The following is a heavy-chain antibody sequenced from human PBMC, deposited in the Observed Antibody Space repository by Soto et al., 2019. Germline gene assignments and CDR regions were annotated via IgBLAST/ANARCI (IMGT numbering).Heavy chain of an antibody. J-gene: IGHJ3*01. CDR2: IYWNDDK. D-gene: IGHD3-9*01. CDR3: ANSVPTERYFDWFDAFDV. CDR1: GFSLRTSGVG. Sequence: QITLKESGPTLVKPTQTLTLTCTFSGFSLRTSGVGVGWIRQPPGKAPDWLALIYWNDDKRYSPSPRNRITITKDTSKNQVVLTMTHMDPVDTATYYCANSVPTERYFDWFDAFDVWGQGTMVTVSS. V-gene: IGHV2-5*01.